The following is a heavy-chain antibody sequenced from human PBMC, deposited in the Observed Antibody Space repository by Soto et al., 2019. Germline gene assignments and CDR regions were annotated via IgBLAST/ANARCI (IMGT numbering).Heavy chain of an antibody. V-gene: IGHV4-4*07. CDR1: GGSISSYY. CDR3: ARYIVVVVAARRFDP. D-gene: IGHD2-15*01. Sequence: SETLSLTCTVSGGSISSYYWSWIRQPAGKGLEWIGRIFTSGSTNYNPSLKSRITMSVDTSKNQVSLTLTSVTAADTAVYHCARYIVVVVAARRFDPWGQGTLVTVSS. J-gene: IGHJ5*02. CDR2: IFTSGST.